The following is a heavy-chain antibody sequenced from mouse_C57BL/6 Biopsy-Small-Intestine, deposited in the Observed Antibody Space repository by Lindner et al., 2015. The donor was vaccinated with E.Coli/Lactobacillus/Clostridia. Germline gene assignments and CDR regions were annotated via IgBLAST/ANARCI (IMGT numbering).Heavy chain of an antibody. CDR1: GYSFTDFN. CDR3: SRNGCYSFAY. Sequence: VQLQESGPELVKPGASVKISCKASGYSFTDFNMNWVKQGNGKSLEWIGVINPNFGTTHYNQRFKDKATLTIDQSSSTAYMQLNSLTSEDSAVYYCSRNGCYSFAYWGQGTLVTVSA. CDR2: INPNFGTT. J-gene: IGHJ3*01. D-gene: IGHD2-3*01. V-gene: IGHV1-39*01.